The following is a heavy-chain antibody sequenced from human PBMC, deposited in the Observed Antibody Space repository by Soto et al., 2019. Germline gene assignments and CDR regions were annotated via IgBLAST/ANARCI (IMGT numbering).Heavy chain of an antibody. Sequence: SETLSLTCTVSGGSISSGGYYWSWIRQHPGKGLEWIGYIYYSGSTYYNPSLKSRVTISVDTSKNQFSLKLSSVTAADTAVYYCASTTSENSSSWFFDYWGQGTLVTVSS. D-gene: IGHD6-13*01. CDR1: GGSISSGGYY. V-gene: IGHV4-31*03. J-gene: IGHJ4*02. CDR2: IYYSGST. CDR3: ASTTSENSSSWFFDY.